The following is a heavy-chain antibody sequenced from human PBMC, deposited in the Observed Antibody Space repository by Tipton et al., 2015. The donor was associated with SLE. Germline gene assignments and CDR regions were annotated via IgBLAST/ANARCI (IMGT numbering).Heavy chain of an antibody. D-gene: IGHD5-12*01. Sequence: TLSLTCTVSGGSFSSYYWSWIRQSPGKGLEWIGYTYFSGSVNYNPSLKGRVTLSVDTSKNQFSLTVNSVSAADTSVYYCARSGRLSSYFYGVDVWGQGTTVTVSS. J-gene: IGHJ6*02. CDR1: GGSFSSYY. CDR3: ARSGRLSSYFYGVDV. CDR2: TYFSGSV. V-gene: IGHV4-59*08.